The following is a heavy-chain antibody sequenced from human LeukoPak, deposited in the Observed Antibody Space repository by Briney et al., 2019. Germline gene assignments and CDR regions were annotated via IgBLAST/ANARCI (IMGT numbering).Heavy chain of an antibody. V-gene: IGHV4-39*07. D-gene: IGHD3-22*01. CDR1: GGSISNSDYF. CDR3: ARSSGYYTRLFDY. Sequence: PSETLSLTCTVSGGSISNSDYFWAWIRQPPGKGLEWIGEINHSGSTNYNPSLKSRVTISVDTSKNQFSLKLSSVTAADTAVYYCARSSGYYTRLFDYWGQGTLVTVSP. CDR2: INHSGST. J-gene: IGHJ4*02.